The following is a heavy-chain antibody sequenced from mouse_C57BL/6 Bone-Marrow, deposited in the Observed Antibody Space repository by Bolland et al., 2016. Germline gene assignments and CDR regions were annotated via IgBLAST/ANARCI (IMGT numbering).Heavy chain of an antibody. J-gene: IGHJ3*01. V-gene: IGHV5-2*01. Sequence: GGSTYYPDTMERRFIISRDNTKKTLYLQMSSLRSEDTALYYCARRRRGGFAYWGQGTLV. CDR2: GGST. CDR3: ARRRRGGFAY.